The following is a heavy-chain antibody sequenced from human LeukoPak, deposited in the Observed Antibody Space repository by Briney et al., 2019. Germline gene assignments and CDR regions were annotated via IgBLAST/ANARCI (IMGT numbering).Heavy chain of an antibody. CDR2: IDEGGSNA. Sequence: PGGSLRFSCAASGFTFSNHWMHRVRQAPGKGLVWVSRIDEGGSNAMYADSVKGRFSISRDNAKNTVNLQMNSLRAEDTGVYYCIRDEALWRLDYWGQGTLVTVSS. CDR1: GFTFSNHW. J-gene: IGHJ4*02. D-gene: IGHD2-21*01. V-gene: IGHV3-74*03. CDR3: IRDEALWRLDY.